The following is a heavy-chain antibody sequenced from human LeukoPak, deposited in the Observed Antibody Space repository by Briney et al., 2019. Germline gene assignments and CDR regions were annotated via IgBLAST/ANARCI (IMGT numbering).Heavy chain of an antibody. J-gene: IGHJ5*02. Sequence: PGGSLRLSCAASGFTFSSYSMNWVRQAPGKGLEWVSSISSSSYIYYADSVKDRFTISRDNAKNSLYLQMNSLRAEDTAVYYCAGDSSGWSSNWFDPWGQGTLVTVSS. CDR1: GFTFSSYS. CDR3: AGDSSGWSSNWFDP. D-gene: IGHD6-19*01. CDR2: ISSSSYI. V-gene: IGHV3-21*01.